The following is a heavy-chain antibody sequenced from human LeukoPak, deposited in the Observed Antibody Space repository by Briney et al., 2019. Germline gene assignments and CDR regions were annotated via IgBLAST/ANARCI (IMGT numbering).Heavy chain of an antibody. V-gene: IGHV1-69*04. D-gene: IGHD3-22*01. J-gene: IGHJ4*02. Sequence: ASVKVSCKASGGTFSSYAISRVRQAPGQGLEWMGRIIPIFGIANYAQKFQGRVTITADKSTSTAYMELSSLRSEDTAVYYCAREVTSGYYYDSSGYIDYWGQGTLVTVSS. CDR3: AREVTSGYYYDSSGYIDY. CDR1: GGTFSSYA. CDR2: IIPIFGIA.